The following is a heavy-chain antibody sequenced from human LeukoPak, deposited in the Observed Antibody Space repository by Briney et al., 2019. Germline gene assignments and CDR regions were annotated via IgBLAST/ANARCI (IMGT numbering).Heavy chain of an antibody. V-gene: IGHV3-23*01. CDR1: GFTFSSYA. Sequence: GGSLRLSCAASGFTFSSYAMSWVRQAPGKGLEWVSGISGNGGSTHYADSVKGRFTISRDNSKNTLYLQVNSLRAADTAIYYCAKVQEMDTILPPFHYWGQGTLVTVSS. CDR2: ISGNGGST. CDR3: AKVQEMDTILPPFHY. D-gene: IGHD5-24*01. J-gene: IGHJ4*02.